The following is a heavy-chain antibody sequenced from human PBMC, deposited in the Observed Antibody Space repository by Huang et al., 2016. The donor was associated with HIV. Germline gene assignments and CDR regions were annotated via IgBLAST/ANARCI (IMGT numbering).Heavy chain of an antibody. D-gene: IGHD3-22*01. Sequence: QVQLVQSGAEVKKPGSSVKVSCKASGGTFSSYAISWVRQAPGQGLEWMGRIITNFGTANYEQKFQGRVTITADESTSTAYMELSSPRSEDTAVYYCARYYYDSSGYDFVRYFDYWGQGTLVTVSS. CDR1: GGTFSSYA. J-gene: IGHJ4*02. CDR2: IITNFGTA. CDR3: ARYYYDSSGYDFVRYFDY. V-gene: IGHV1-69*13.